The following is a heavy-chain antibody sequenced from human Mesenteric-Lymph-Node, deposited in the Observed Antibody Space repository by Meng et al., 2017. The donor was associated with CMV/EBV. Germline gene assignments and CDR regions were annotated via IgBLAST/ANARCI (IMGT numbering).Heavy chain of an antibody. CDR2: ISAYNGNT. Sequence: ASVKVSCKASGYTFTGYYMHWVRQAPGQGLEWMGWISAYNGNTNYAQKLQGRVTMTTDTSTSTAYMELRSLRSDDTAVYYCARVEYSSSSSSDYWGQGTLVTVSS. CDR1: GYTFTGYY. D-gene: IGHD6-6*01. CDR3: ARVEYSSSSSSDY. J-gene: IGHJ4*02. V-gene: IGHV1-18*04.